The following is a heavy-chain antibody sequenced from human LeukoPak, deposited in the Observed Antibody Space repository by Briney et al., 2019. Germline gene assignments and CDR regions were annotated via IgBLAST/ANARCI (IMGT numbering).Heavy chain of an antibody. Sequence: GGSLRLSCAASGFTFSSYWMSWVRQAPGKGLEWVANINQDGSEKYYVDSVKGRFTISRDNAKNSLYLQMNSLRAEDTAVYYCARVNTMIVVVTNYYYYYYMDVWGKGTTVTVSS. D-gene: IGHD3-22*01. CDR3: ARVNTMIVVVTNYYYYYYMDV. J-gene: IGHJ6*03. CDR1: GFTFSSYW. CDR2: INQDGSEK. V-gene: IGHV3-7*01.